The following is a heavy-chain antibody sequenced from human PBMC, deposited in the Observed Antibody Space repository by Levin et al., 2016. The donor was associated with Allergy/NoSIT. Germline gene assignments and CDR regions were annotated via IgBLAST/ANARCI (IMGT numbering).Heavy chain of an antibody. J-gene: IGHJ6*02. CDR2: ISYDGSNK. Sequence: GESLKISCAASGFTFSSYAMHWVRQAPGKGLEWVAVISYDGSNKYYADSVKGRFTISRDNSKNTLYLQMNSLRAEDTAVYYCAKGVVGVRPRYGMDVWGQGTTVTVSS. CDR1: GFTFSSYA. V-gene: IGHV3-30-3*01. D-gene: IGHD3-3*01. CDR3: AKGVVGVRPRYGMDV.